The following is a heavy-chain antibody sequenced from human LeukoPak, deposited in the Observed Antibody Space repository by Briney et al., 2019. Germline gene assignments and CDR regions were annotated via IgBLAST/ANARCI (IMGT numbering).Heavy chain of an antibody. D-gene: IGHD3-3*01. Sequence: ASVKVSCKASGYTFTSYAMHWVRQAPGQRLEWMGWINAGNGNTKYSQEFQGRVTITRDTSASTAYMELSSLRSEDMAVYYCAREGGKGGVFDIGGKGKMVTVSS. V-gene: IGHV1-3*03. CDR3: AREGGKGGVFDI. CDR2: INAGNGNT. CDR1: GYTFTSYA. J-gene: IGHJ3*02.